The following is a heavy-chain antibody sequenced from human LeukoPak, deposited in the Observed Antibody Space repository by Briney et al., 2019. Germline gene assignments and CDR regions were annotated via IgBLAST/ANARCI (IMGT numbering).Heavy chain of an antibody. CDR3: ASVIVTETDAFDI. Sequence: PGGSLRLSCAASGFTFSSYWMSWVRQAPGKGLEWVANIKQDGSEKYYVDSVKGRFTISRDNAKNSLYLQMNSLRAEDTAVYCCASVIVTETDAFDIWGQGTMVTVSS. D-gene: IGHD2/OR15-2a*01. CDR2: IKQDGSEK. V-gene: IGHV3-7*01. J-gene: IGHJ3*02. CDR1: GFTFSSYW.